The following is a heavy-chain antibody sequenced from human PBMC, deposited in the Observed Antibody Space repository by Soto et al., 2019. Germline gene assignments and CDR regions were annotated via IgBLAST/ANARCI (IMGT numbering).Heavy chain of an antibody. Sequence: SSVKVSCKASGYTFTSYGISWVRQAPGQGLEWMGWISAYNGNTNYAQKLQGRVTMTTDTSTSTAYMELRSLRSDDTAVYYCARVWWELGGYYSCCTVVWGQGTTVTVS. D-gene: IGHD2-15*01. CDR1: GYTFTSYG. J-gene: IGHJ6*02. CDR2: ISAYNGNT. V-gene: IGHV1-18*04. CDR3: ARVWWELGGYYSCCTVV.